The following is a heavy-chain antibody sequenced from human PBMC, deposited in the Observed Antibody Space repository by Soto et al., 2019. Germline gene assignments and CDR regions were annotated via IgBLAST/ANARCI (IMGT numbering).Heavy chain of an antibody. V-gene: IGHV6-1*01. J-gene: IGHJ5*02. Sequence: SQTLSLTCAISGDSVSSDSAALNLIMQSPSRGLERLGRTYYRSKWYNDYAVSVKSRITINPDTSKNQFSLQLNSVTPEDTAVYYCARGWYSSSPNWFDPWGQGTLVTVSS. CDR2: TYYRSKWYN. D-gene: IGHD6-6*01. CDR1: GDSVSSDSAA. CDR3: ARGWYSSSPNWFDP.